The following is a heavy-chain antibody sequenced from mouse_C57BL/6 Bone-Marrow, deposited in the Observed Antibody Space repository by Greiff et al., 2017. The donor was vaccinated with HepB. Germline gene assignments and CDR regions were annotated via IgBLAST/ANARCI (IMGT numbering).Heavy chain of an antibody. CDR1: GYTFTDYY. CDR3: ARWLLLHFDY. CDR2: IYPGSGNT. J-gene: IGHJ2*01. D-gene: IGHD2-3*01. V-gene: IGHV1-76*01. Sequence: QVHVKQSGAELVRPGASVKLSCKASGYTFTDYYINWVKQRPGQGLEWIARIYPGSGNTYYNEKFKGKATLTAEKSSSTAYMQLSSLTSEDSAVYFCARWLLLHFDYWGQGTTLTVSS.